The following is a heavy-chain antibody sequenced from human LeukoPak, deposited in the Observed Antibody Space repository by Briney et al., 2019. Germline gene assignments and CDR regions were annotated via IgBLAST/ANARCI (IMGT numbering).Heavy chain of an antibody. V-gene: IGHV3-30-3*01. CDR1: GFTFSTYA. CDR2: ISYDGTNK. J-gene: IGHJ3*02. Sequence: GGSLRLSCAASGFTFSTYAMHWVRQAPGKGLEWVAFISYDGTNKYCADPVKGRFTISRDNSKNTLYLQMNSLRAEDTALYYCAREILTGYAFDIWGQGTMVTVSS. CDR3: AREILTGYAFDI. D-gene: IGHD7-27*01.